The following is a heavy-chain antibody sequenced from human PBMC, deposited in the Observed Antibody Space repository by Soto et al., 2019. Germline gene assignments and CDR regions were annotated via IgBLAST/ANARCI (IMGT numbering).Heavy chain of an antibody. V-gene: IGHV5-51*01. CDR3: ARSHCGGECSPRYYYYGMDV. D-gene: IGHD2-21*01. CDR2: IYPGDSDT. J-gene: IGHJ6*02. Sequence: PGESLKISCKGSGYSFTSYWIGWVRQMPGKGLEWMGIIYPGDSDTRYSPSFQGQVTISADKSISTAYLQWSSLKASDTAMYYCARSHCGGECSPRYYYYGMDVWGQGTTVTVSS. CDR1: GYSFTSYW.